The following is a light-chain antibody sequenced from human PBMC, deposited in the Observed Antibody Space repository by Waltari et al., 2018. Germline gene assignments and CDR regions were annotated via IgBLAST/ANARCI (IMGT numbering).Light chain of an antibody. V-gene: IGKV1-5*03. CDR2: KAS. Sequence: DIQLTQSPSTLSASVGDRVTITCRASQSLNNWLAWYQQRPGKAPKSLIFKASNLAFGVPSRFSGSGSGTVFTLTISSLQPDDFATYYCQQYNSGTLTFGGGTKVEIK. J-gene: IGKJ4*01. CDR1: QSLNNW. CDR3: QQYNSGTLT.